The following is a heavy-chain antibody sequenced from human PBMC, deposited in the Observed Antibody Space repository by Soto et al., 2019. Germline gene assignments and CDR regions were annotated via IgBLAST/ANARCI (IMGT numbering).Heavy chain of an antibody. V-gene: IGHV1-3*01. J-gene: IGHJ4*02. D-gene: IGHD3-3*01. CDR3: ARDDRSVSGVVTLDH. CDR2: TNEGSGNT. Sequence: QVQIVQSGAEVKRPGASVRVSCRASGYSFKNYAVHWVRQAPGQRLEWMGFTNEGSGNTRFSQKFQGRISITRDTSASTVYLDLSSLTSEDTAIYYCARDDRSVSGVVTLDHWGPGTLVTVSS. CDR1: GYSFKNYA.